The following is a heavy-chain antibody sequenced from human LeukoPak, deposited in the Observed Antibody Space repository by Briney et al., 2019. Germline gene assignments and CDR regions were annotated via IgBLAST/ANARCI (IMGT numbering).Heavy chain of an antibody. CDR1: GFTFSSYG. D-gene: IGHD2-2*01. J-gene: IGHJ6*02. Sequence: GRSLRLSCAASGFTFSSYGMHWVRQAPGKGLEWVAVIWYDGSSKYYADSVKGRFTISRDNSKNTLYLQMNSLRAEDTAVYYCARDPDIVVVPAASVGDYYYYGMDVWGQGTTVTVSS. V-gene: IGHV3-33*01. CDR2: IWYDGSSK. CDR3: ARDPDIVVVPAASVGDYYYYGMDV.